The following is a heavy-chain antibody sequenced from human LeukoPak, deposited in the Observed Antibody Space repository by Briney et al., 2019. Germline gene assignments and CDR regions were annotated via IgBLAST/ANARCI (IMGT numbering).Heavy chain of an antibody. CDR2: IKHTGGS. CDR1: GGSISIYY. V-gene: IGHV4-34*01. D-gene: IGHD3-3*01. Sequence: SETLSLTCTVSGGSISIYYWNWIRQPPGKGLEWVGEIKHTGGSKYNPSLKSRVTVSVDTSKNQFSLKMNSVTAADTAIYYCARGQFVSGFWSSFGTYFDYWGQGVLVTVSS. CDR3: ARGQFVSGFWSSFGTYFDY. J-gene: IGHJ4*02.